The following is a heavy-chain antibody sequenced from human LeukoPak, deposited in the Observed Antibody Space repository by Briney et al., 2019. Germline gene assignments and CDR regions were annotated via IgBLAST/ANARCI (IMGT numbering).Heavy chain of an antibody. CDR1: GFTFSSYA. V-gene: IGHV3-23*01. J-gene: IGHJ4*02. CDR2: ISGSGGST. CDR3: AKDFFFTVTALDY. Sequence: GGSLRLSCAASGFTFSSYAMSWVRQAPGKGLEWVSAISGSGGSTYYADSVKGRFTISRDNSKNTLYLQMNSLRAGDTAVYYCAKDFFFTVTALDYWGQGTLVTVSS. D-gene: IGHD4-11*01.